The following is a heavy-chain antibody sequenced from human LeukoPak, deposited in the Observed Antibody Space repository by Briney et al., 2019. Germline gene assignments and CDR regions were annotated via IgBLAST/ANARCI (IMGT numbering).Heavy chain of an antibody. CDR2: IKGDGSTK. J-gene: IGHJ6*02. Sequence: GGSLRLSCVASGFTFSNYGMQWVRQAPGKGLEWVTVIKGDGSTKFYEDSVKGRFTISRANARNTQYLQMNSLRAEDTAVYYCARGFYYGMDVWGQGTTVTVSS. V-gene: IGHV3-33*01. CDR1: GFTFSNYG. CDR3: ARGFYYGMDV.